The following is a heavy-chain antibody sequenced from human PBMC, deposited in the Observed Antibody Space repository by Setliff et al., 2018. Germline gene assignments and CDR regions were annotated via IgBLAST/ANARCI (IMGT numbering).Heavy chain of an antibody. CDR3: TKPGGWTWPLYYFDY. D-gene: IGHD2-2*01. J-gene: IGHJ4*02. Sequence: PGGSLRLSCAASGFTLSTYNMNWVRQAPGKGLEWISFVSSGSTAIYYADSVEGRFTISRDNAKNSLYLQMSSLRPEDTAVYYCTKPGGWTWPLYYFDYWGQGTLVTVSS. CDR1: GFTLSTYN. V-gene: IGHV3-48*04. CDR2: VSSGSTAI.